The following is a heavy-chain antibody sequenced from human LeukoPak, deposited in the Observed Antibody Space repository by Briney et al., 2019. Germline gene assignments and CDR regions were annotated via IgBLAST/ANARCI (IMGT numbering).Heavy chain of an antibody. V-gene: IGHV3-48*03. CDR2: ISSSGRTT. D-gene: IGHD2-15*01. J-gene: IGHJ4*02. CDR3: AREGGSFFFEY. Sequence: PGGSLRLSCAASGFTFSTYEMSWVRQTPGRGLEWVAYISSSGRTTYYADSVKGQFTISRDDAKNSLYLQMSSLKVEDTAIYYCAREGGSFFFEYWGQGTLVTVSS. CDR1: GFTFSTYE.